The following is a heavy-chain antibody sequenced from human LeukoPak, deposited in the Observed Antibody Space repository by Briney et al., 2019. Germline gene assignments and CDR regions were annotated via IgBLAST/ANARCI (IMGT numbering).Heavy chain of an antibody. CDR2: INPSGGST. CDR3: ASLYSGSYKSPRDAFDI. CDR1: GYTFTSYY. V-gene: IGHV1-46*01. J-gene: IGHJ3*02. D-gene: IGHD1-26*01. Sequence: SVKVSCKASGYTFTSYYMHWVRQAPGQGLEWVGIINPSGGSTSYAQKFQGRVTMTRDTSTSTVYMELSSVRSEDTAVYYCASLYSGSYKSPRDAFDIWGQGTMVTVSS.